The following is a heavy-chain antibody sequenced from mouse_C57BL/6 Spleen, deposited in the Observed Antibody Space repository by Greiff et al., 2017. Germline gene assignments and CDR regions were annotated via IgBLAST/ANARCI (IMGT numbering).Heavy chain of an antibody. CDR3: ARESELRFAY. J-gene: IGHJ3*01. V-gene: IGHV3-6*01. CDR2: ISYDGSN. Sequence: VQLKESGPGLVKPSQSLSLTCSVTGYSITSGYYWNWIRQFPGNKLEWMGYISYDGSNNYNPSLKNRISITRDTSKNQFFLKLNSVTTEDTATYYCARESELRFAYWGQGTLVTVSA. CDR1: GYSITSGYY. D-gene: IGHD2-1*01.